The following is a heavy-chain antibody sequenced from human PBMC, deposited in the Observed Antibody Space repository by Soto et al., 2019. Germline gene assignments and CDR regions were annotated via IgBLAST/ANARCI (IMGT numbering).Heavy chain of an antibody. CDR3: ASCPYFTAGSIYSIAAAHGLGV. Sequence: EVQLLESGGGLVQPGGSLRLSCAASGFAFSTNAMTWVRLAPGKGLEWVSAISTSGAFTIDAESVKGRFTTSRDKSKNTLYLHIDYLTADDTAVYYCASCPYFTAGSIYSIAAAHGLGVWGQGTTVSVSS. V-gene: IGHV3-23*01. CDR2: ISTSGAFT. CDR1: GFAFSTNA. J-gene: IGHJ6*02. D-gene: IGHD2-8*02.